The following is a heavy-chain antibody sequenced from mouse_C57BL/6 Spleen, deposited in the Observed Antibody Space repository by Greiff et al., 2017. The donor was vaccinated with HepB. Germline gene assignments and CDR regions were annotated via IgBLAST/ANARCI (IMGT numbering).Heavy chain of an antibody. J-gene: IGHJ4*01. Sequence: EVQLQESGPGLVKPSQSLSLTCSVTGYSITSGYYWNWIRQFPGNKLEWMGYISYDGSNNYNPSLKNRISITRDTSKNQFFLTLNSVTTEDTATYYCAREDYDYAMDYWGQGTSVTVSS. CDR2: ISYDGSN. CDR3: AREDYDYAMDY. D-gene: IGHD1-1*01. V-gene: IGHV3-6*01. CDR1: GYSITSGYY.